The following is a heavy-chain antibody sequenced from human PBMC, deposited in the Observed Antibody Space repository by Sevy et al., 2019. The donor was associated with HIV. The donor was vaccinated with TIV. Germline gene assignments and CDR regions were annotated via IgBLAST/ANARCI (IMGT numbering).Heavy chain of an antibody. CDR1: GYTFTGYY. Sequence: ASVKVSCKASGYTFTGYYMHWVRQAPGQGLEWMGRINPNSGGTNYAQKFQGRVTMTRDTSISTAYMELSRLRSDDTAVYYCARIYSGYDYDSYWDQGTLVTVSS. D-gene: IGHD5-12*01. CDR2: INPNSGGT. V-gene: IGHV1-2*06. CDR3: ARIYSGYDYDSY. J-gene: IGHJ4*02.